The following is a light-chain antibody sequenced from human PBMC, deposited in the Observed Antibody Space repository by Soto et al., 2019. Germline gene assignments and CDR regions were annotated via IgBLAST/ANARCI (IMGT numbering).Light chain of an antibody. CDR1: QSVSSY. CDR2: DAS. J-gene: IGKJ4*01. Sequence: EIVLTQSPATLSLSPGERATLSCRARQSVSSYLAWYQQKPGQAPRLLIYDASNRATGIPARFSGSGSVTDFTLNISSLEPEDFAVYYCQQRSNWPPGGLTFGGGTKVEIK. V-gene: IGKV3-11*01. CDR3: QQRSNWPPGGLT.